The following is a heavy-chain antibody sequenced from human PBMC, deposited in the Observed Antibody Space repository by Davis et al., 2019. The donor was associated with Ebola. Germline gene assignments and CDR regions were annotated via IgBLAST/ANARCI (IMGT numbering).Heavy chain of an antibody. D-gene: IGHD5-12*01. J-gene: IGHJ4*02. Sequence: SGPTLVKPTETLTLTCTFSGFSLSTSGVGVGWIRQPPGKALEWLALIYWNDDKRYSPSLKSRLTITKDTSKNQVVLTMTNRDPVDTATYYCARQHRYSGYDWGIDYWGQGTLVTVSS. CDR1: GFSLSTSGVG. V-gene: IGHV2-5*01. CDR3: ARQHRYSGYDWGIDY. CDR2: IYWNDDK.